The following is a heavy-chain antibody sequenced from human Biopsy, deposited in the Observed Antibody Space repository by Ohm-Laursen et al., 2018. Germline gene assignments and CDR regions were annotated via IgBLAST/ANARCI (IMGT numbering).Heavy chain of an antibody. Sequence: GTLSLTCRVSGGSLNNHYWSWIRQSPGKGLEWLAYIYSSGRTNYNPSLKSRIIVSVDTSKNQPSLKVTSVTATDTAMYYCARHDRSGYWGLDYWGQGALVTVSA. D-gene: IGHD3-22*01. V-gene: IGHV4-4*08. CDR3: ARHDRSGYWGLDY. CDR1: GGSLNNHY. J-gene: IGHJ4*02. CDR2: IYSSGRT.